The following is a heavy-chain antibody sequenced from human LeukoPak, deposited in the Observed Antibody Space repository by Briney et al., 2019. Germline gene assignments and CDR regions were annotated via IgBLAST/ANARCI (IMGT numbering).Heavy chain of an antibody. V-gene: IGHV4-38-2*02. Sequence: PSETLSLTCAVSGYSISSGYYWGWIRQPPGKGLEWIGSIYHSGSTYYNPSLKSRVTISVDTSKNQLSLKLSSVTAADTAVYYCARDIRGSCFDYWGQGTLVTVSS. CDR3: ARDIRGSCFDY. CDR2: IYHSGST. J-gene: IGHJ4*02. CDR1: GYSISSGYY. D-gene: IGHD2-15*01.